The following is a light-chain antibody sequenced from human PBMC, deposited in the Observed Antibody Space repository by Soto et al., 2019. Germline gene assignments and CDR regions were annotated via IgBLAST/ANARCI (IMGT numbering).Light chain of an antibody. CDR2: DTS. J-gene: IGLJ2*01. V-gene: IGLV7-46*01. Sequence: QAVVTQEPSLTVSPGGTVTLTCGSSTGAVTSGHYPYLFQQKTGQAPRTLIYDTSNKQSWTPARFSGSLRGGKAALTLSGAQPEDEADYYCLLHYSDSLAFGGGTKLTVL. CDR1: TGAVTSGHY. CDR3: LLHYSDSLA.